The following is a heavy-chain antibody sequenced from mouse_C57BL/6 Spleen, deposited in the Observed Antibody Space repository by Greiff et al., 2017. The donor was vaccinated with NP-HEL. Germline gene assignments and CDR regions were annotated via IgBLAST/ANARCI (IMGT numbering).Heavy chain of an antibody. Sequence: EVKLVESGEGLVKPGGSLKLSCAASGFTFSSYAMSWVRQTPEKRLEWVAYISSGGDYIYYADTVKGRFTISRDNARNTLYLQMSSLKSEDTAMYYCTRGDYYGSSPSYWYFDVWGTGTTVTVSS. D-gene: IGHD1-1*01. CDR1: GFTFSSYA. CDR3: TRGDYYGSSPSYWYFDV. V-gene: IGHV5-9-1*02. J-gene: IGHJ1*03. CDR2: ISSGGDYI.